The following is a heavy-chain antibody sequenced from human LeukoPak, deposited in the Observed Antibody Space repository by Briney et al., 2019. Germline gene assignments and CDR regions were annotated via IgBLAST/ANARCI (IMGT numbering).Heavy chain of an antibody. CDR2: ISWNSGSI. D-gene: IGHD3-9*01. V-gene: IGHV3-9*01. Sequence: GGSLRLSCAASGFTFDDYAMHWVRQAPGKGLEWVSGISWNSGSIGYADSVKGRFTISRDNAKNSLYLQMNSLRAEDTALYYCARAGGYDILTGYIDYWGQGTLVTVSS. J-gene: IGHJ4*02. CDR1: GFTFDDYA. CDR3: ARAGGYDILTGYIDY.